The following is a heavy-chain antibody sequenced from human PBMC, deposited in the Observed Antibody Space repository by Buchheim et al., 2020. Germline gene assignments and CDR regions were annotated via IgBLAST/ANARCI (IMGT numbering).Heavy chain of an antibody. CDR2: MSYDGSNK. D-gene: IGHD6-19*01. V-gene: IGHV3-30*18. J-gene: IGHJ4*02. Sequence: QVQLVESGGGVVQPGRSLRLSCAASGFTFRSYGMHWVRQAPGKGLEWVAFMSYDGSNKYYADSVTGRFTIYRDHSKNLLYLQMNSLRAEDTAVYYCVKSFAGDIAVPGTFDGWGQGTL. CDR3: VKSFAGDIAVPGTFDG. CDR1: GFTFRSYG.